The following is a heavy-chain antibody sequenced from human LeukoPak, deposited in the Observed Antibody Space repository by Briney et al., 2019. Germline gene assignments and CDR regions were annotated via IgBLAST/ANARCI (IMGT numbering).Heavy chain of an antibody. Sequence: TGGSLRLSCAASGFTFSSYGMHWVRQAPGKGLEWVAVIWYDGSYKYHADSVKGRFTISRDNSRNTLYLQMDSLSVEDTAVYYCARWGSSSLDYWGQGTLVTVSS. J-gene: IGHJ4*02. D-gene: IGHD6-6*01. CDR1: GFTFSSYG. CDR2: IWYDGSYK. CDR3: ARWGSSSLDY. V-gene: IGHV3-33*08.